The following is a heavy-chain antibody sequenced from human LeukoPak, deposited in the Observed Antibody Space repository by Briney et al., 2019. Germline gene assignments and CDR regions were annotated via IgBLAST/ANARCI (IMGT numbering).Heavy chain of an antibody. Sequence: GGSLRLSCAASGFTFSSYEMIWVREAPGKGLEWVSYISSSGSTIYYADSVKGRFTISRDNAKNSLYLQMNSLRAEDTAVYYCAELGITMIGGVWGKGTTVTISS. CDR1: GFTFSSYE. CDR3: AELGITMIGGV. J-gene: IGHJ6*04. CDR2: ISSSGSTI. V-gene: IGHV3-48*03. D-gene: IGHD3-10*02.